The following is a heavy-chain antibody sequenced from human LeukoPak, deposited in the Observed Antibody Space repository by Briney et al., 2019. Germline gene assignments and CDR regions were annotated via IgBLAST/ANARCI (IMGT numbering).Heavy chain of an antibody. J-gene: IGHJ5*02. V-gene: IGHV3-74*01. CDR2: INSDGINT. CDR3: ARDLGQYYDTSDNWFDP. CDR1: GFTFSNYW. Sequence: GGSLRLSCAASGFTFSNYWVHWVRQAPGKGLVWVSRINSDGINTSYADSAKGRFTISRDNAKNTLNLQMNSLRAEDTAVYYCARDLGQYYDTSDNWFDPWGQGTLVTVSS. D-gene: IGHD3-22*01.